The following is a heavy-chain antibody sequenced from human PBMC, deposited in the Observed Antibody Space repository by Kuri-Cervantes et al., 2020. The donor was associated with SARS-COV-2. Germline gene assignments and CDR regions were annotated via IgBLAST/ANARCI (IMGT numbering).Heavy chain of an antibody. J-gene: IGHJ3*02. CDR2: ISSSGSTI. D-gene: IGHD3-10*01. CDR3: ARDSITMVQEVTSDAFDI. Sequence: GGSLRLSCAASGFTFSDYYMSWIRQAPGKGLEWVSYISSSGSTIYYADSVKGRFTISRDNDKNSLYLQMNSLRAEDTAVYYCARDSITMVQEVTSDAFDIWGQGTMVTVSS. V-gene: IGHV3-11*01. CDR1: GFTFSDYY.